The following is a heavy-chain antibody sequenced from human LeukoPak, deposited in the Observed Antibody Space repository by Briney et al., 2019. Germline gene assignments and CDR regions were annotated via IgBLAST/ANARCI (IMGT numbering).Heavy chain of an antibody. J-gene: IGHJ6*03. V-gene: IGHV4-34*01. D-gene: IGHD3-22*01. Sequence: SETLSLTCAVYGGSFSGYYWSWIRQPPGKGLEWIGEIYHSGSTNYNPSLKSRVTISVDKSKNQFSLKLSSVTAADTAVYYCARNYYYRGYYYMDVWGKGTTVTVSS. CDR3: ARNYYYRGYYYMDV. CDR1: GGSFSGYY. CDR2: IYHSGST.